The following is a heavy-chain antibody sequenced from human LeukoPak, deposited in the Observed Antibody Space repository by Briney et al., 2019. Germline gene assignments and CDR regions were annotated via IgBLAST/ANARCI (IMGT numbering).Heavy chain of an antibody. CDR1: GFTVSSNY. CDR3: ARDPEDFWSGYPGGAFDI. J-gene: IGHJ3*02. Sequence: GGSLRLSCAASGFTVSSNYMSWVRQAPGKGLEWVSVIYSGGSTYYADSVKGRFTISRDNSKNTLYLQMNSLRAEDTAVYYCARDPEDFWSGYPGGAFDIWGQGTMVTVSS. D-gene: IGHD3-3*01. CDR2: IYSGGST. V-gene: IGHV3-53*01.